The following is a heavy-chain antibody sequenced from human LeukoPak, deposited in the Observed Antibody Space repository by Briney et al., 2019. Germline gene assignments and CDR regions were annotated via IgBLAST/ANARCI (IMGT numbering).Heavy chain of an antibody. CDR1: GGTFSSYA. D-gene: IGHD2-2*01. V-gene: IGHV1-69*01. CDR2: IIPIFGTA. J-gene: IGHJ4*02. Sequence: SVKVSCKASGGTFSSYAISWVRRAPGQGLEWMGGIIPIFGTANYAQKFQGRVTITADESTSTAYMELSSLRSEDTAVYYCARPFGYCSSTSCPSPFDYWGQGTLVTVSS. CDR3: ARPFGYCSSTSCPSPFDY.